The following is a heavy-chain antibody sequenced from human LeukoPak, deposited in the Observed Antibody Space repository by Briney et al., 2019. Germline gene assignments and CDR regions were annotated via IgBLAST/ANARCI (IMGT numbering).Heavy chain of an antibody. D-gene: IGHD6-19*01. V-gene: IGHV3-30*18. CDR1: GFTFRTYG. J-gene: IGHJ4*02. CDR3: AKDGRMYSSGWYSYFDQ. CDR2: ISYDESNK. Sequence: PGRSLRLSCAVSGFTFRTYGMHWVRQAPGKGLEWVAVISYDESNKYYADSVKGRFTISRDNSKDTVHLQVNSLRAEDTAVYYCAKDGRMYSSGWYSYFDQWGQGTLVTVSS.